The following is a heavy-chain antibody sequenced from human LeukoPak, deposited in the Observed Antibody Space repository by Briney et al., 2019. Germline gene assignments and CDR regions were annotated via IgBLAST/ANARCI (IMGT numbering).Heavy chain of an antibody. CDR2: IYYSGST. J-gene: IGHJ4*02. D-gene: IGHD3-10*01. Sequence: PWETLSLTCTVSGGSISNYYWSWIRQPPGKGLEWIGYIYYSGSTNYNPSLKSRVTISVDTSSNQFSLKLNSVTAADTAVYYCARRAYGSGSFNRYHFDYWGQGTLVAVSS. CDR3: ARRAYGSGSFNRYHFDY. CDR1: GGSISNYY. V-gene: IGHV4-59*08.